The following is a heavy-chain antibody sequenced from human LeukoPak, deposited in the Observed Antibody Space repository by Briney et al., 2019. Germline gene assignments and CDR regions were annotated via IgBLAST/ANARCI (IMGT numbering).Heavy chain of an antibody. D-gene: IGHD2-2*01. V-gene: IGHV1-2*06. Sequence: ASVKVSCKAFGYTFTDYYIHWVRQAPGQGLEWMGRINPNSGGTNYAQKFQGRVTLTRDTSITTAYMDLSRLTSDDTAVYYCARDRTSTNWFDPWGQGTLVTVPS. CDR1: GYTFTDYY. CDR3: ARDRTSTNWFDP. J-gene: IGHJ5*02. CDR2: INPNSGGT.